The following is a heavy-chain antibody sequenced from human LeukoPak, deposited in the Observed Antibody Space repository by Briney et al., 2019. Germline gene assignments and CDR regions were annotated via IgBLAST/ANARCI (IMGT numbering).Heavy chain of an antibody. J-gene: IGHJ4*02. D-gene: IGHD1-26*01. Sequence: GGSLRLSCAASGFTFSGSAMHWVRQASGKGLEWVGRIRSKANSYATAYAASVKGRFTVSRDDSKNTAYLQMNSLKTEDTAVYYCTRQGGGRGATTDYWGQGTLVTVSS. CDR3: TRQGGGRGATTDY. CDR2: IRSKANSYAT. CDR1: GFTFSGSA. V-gene: IGHV3-73*01.